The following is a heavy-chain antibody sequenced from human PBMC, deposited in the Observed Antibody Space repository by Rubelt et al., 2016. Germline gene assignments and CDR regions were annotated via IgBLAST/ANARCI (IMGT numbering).Heavy chain of an antibody. CDR2: ISGSGGST. CDR1: GFTFSSYA. CDR3: AKGTGPRRGGTDY. Sequence: EVQLLESGGGLVQPGGSLRLSCAASGFTFSSYAMSWVRQAPGKGLEWVSAISGSGGSTYYADSVKGRFTISSDNSNNTLYLQMNSLRAEDTAVYYCAKGTGPRRGGTDYWGQGTLVTVSS. D-gene: IGHD3/OR15-3a*01. V-gene: IGHV3-23*01. J-gene: IGHJ4*02.